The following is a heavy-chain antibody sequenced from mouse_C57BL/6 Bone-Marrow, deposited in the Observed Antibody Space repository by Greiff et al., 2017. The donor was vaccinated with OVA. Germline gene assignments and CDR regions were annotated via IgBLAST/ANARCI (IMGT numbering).Heavy chain of an antibody. Sequence: VQGVESGAELARPGASVKLSCKASGYTFTSYGISWVKQRTGQGLEWIGEIYPRSGNTYYNEKFKGKATLTADKSSSTAYMELRSLTSEDSAVYFCAMGSYYYGSSPAWFAYWGQGTLVTVSA. J-gene: IGHJ3*01. CDR3: AMGSYYYGSSPAWFAY. D-gene: IGHD1-1*01. V-gene: IGHV1-81*01. CDR2: IYPRSGNT. CDR1: GYTFTSYG.